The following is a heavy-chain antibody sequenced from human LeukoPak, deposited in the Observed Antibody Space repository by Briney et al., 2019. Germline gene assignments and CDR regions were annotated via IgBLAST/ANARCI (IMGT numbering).Heavy chain of an antibody. CDR2: ISYDGSNK. CDR3: AKVENY. CDR1: GGTFSCYG. Sequence: PGRALRLYYAASGGTFSCYGMHWVRQAPGKGLEWVAVISYDGSNKYYADSVKGRFTISRDNSKNTLYLQMNSLRAEDTAVYYCAKVENYWGQGTLVTVSS. V-gene: IGHV3-30*18. J-gene: IGHJ4*02.